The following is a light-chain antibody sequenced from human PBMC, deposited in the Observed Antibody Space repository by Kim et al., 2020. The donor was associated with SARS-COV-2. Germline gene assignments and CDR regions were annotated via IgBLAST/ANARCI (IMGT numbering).Light chain of an antibody. J-gene: IGLJ2*01. CDR3: ATWDSSLSVGV. Sequence: GQKVTISCSGSSSNIGNNFVSWYQQLPGAAPKLLIYDNNNRPSWIPDRFSGSKSGTSATLDIAGLQTGDEGDYYCATWDSSLSVGVFGGGTQLTVL. V-gene: IGLV1-51*01. CDR2: DNN. CDR1: SSNIGNNF.